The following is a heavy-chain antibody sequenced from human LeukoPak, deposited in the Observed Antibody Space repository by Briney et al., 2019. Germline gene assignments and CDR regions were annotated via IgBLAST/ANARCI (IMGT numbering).Heavy chain of an antibody. J-gene: IGHJ4*02. V-gene: IGHV5-51*01. CDR2: IFPSDSDT. CDR3: ARTRGYSYGPPFDF. D-gene: IGHD5-18*01. CDR1: GYSFNSYW. Sequence: GESLKISCKTSGYSFNSYWIGRVRQMPGKGLEWMGIIFPSDSDTRYSPSFQGQVTISADRSITIAYLQWSSLKASDTAMYYCARTRGYSYGPPFDFWGQGTLVTVSP.